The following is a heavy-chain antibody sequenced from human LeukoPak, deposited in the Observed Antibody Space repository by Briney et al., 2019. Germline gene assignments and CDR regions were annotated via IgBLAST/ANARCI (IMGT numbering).Heavy chain of an antibody. CDR3: ARRGDGFDI. V-gene: IGHV5-51*01. Sequence: GESLEISWKGSGYIFATYWIGWVRQLARRALEGMGIIYPGDSDTRYSPSFQGQVPISADKSKSTAYLQWSSLKASDTAMYYCARRGDGFDIWGQGTMVTVSS. CDR2: IYPGDSDT. CDR1: GYIFATYW. J-gene: IGHJ3*02.